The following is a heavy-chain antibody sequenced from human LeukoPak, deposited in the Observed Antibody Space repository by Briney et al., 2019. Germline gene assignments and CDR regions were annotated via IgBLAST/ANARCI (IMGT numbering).Heavy chain of an antibody. V-gene: IGHV3-30*03. CDR2: ISYDGGKK. D-gene: IGHD6-19*01. CDR3: VLGDNSGFHGFDC. CDR1: GAVSGFSLRSYA. Sequence: PGGSLRLSCAASGAVSGFSLRSYAMHWFRQPPGQGLEWVAMISYDGGKKYYVDSVKGRFTISRDNSKNTAYLQMNSLRLEDTAVYYCVLGDNSGFHGFDCWGQGTLVTVSS. J-gene: IGHJ4*02.